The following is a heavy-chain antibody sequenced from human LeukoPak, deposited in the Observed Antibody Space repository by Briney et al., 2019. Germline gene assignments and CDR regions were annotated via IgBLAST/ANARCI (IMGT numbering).Heavy chain of an antibody. CDR3: ARESL. J-gene: IGHJ4*02. CDR1: GFTVSSNE. CDR2: ISSSGGTI. Sequence: GGSLRLSCAASGFTVSSNEMSWVRQAPGKGLEWASYISSSGGTIYYADSVKGRFTISRDNAKNSLYLQMNSLRAEDTAVYYCARESLWGQGTLVTVSS. V-gene: IGHV3-48*03.